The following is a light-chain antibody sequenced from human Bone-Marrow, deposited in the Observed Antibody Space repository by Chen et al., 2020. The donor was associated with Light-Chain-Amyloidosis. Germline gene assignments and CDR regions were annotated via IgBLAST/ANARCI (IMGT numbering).Light chain of an antibody. J-gene: IGLJ1*01. CDR2: EVT. V-gene: IGLV2-14*01. CDR1: SSDVGGDNH. Sequence: HSALTQPASVSGSPGQSITFSCPGTSSDVGGDNHVSWYQQHPDKAPKLMIYEVTNRPSWVPDRFSGSKSDNTASLTISGLQTEDEADYFCSSYTITNTLVFGSGTRVTVL. CDR3: SSYTITNTLV.